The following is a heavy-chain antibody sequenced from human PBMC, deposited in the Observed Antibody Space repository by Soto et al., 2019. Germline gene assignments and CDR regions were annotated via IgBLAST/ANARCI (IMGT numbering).Heavy chain of an antibody. J-gene: IGHJ5*02. CDR3: ARQMGAARPEGWFDP. V-gene: IGHV4-39*01. CDR2: IYYSGST. Sequence: SETLSLTCTVSGGSISSSSYYWGWIRQPPGKGLEWIGSIYYSGSTYYNPSLKSRVTISVDTSKNQFSLKLSPVTAADTAVYYCARQMGAARPEGWFDPWGQGTLVTVSS. CDR1: GGSISSSSYY. D-gene: IGHD6-6*01.